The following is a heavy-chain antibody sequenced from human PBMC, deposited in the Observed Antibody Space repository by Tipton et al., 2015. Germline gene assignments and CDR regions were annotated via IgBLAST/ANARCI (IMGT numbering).Heavy chain of an antibody. J-gene: IGHJ4*02. Sequence: TLSLTCTVSGGSISSSDYYWGWIRQPPGKGLEWIGSVHYSGSTYYNPSLKSRVTISVDTSKNQFSLKLSSVTAADTAVYYCARRFSHSSSWTFDYWGQGTLVTVSS. D-gene: IGHD6-13*01. CDR2: VHYSGST. CDR3: ARRFSHSSSWTFDY. V-gene: IGHV4-39*01. CDR1: GGSISSSDYY.